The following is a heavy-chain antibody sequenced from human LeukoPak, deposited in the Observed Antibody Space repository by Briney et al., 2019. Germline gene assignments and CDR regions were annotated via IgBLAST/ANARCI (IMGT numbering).Heavy chain of an antibody. D-gene: IGHD1-20*01. CDR3: ARHNNWAFDY. CDR2: IHPNDAST. J-gene: IGHJ4*02. Sequence: GESQKISCKASGYSFASYWIGWVRQTSGKGLEWMAIIHPNDASTIYSPSFQGQVTISADRSITTAYLQWNTLQASDTAIYYCARHNNWAFDYWDRGTLLTVSS. CDR1: GYSFASYW. V-gene: IGHV5-51*01.